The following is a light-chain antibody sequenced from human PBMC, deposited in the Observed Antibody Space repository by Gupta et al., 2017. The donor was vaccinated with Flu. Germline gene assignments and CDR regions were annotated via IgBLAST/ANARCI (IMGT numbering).Light chain of an antibody. V-gene: IGLV2-14*02. CDR2: EVS. CDR3: SSETSTNTVVV. Sequence: ITIYCTGSSSDVGSYNIVSWYQQYPGKAPKLILFEVSRRHGRIADRFSGSKSGNTASLTISGLRAEDEAFYYCSSETSTNTVVVFGGGTKLTVL. CDR1: SSDVGSYNI. J-gene: IGLJ2*01.